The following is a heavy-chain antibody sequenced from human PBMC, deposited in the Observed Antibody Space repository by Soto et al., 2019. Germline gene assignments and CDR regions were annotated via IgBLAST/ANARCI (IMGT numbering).Heavy chain of an antibody. CDR3: ARDKGYDFWSGYIYYYYGMDV. Sequence: GGSLRLSCAASGFTFSGYSMNWVRQAPGKGLEWVSCISSSSSTIYYADSVKGRFTISRDNAKNSLYLQMNSLRDEDTAVYYCARDKGYDFWSGYIYYYYGMDVWGQGTTVTVSS. V-gene: IGHV3-48*02. D-gene: IGHD3-3*01. CDR2: ISSSSSTI. J-gene: IGHJ6*02. CDR1: GFTFSGYS.